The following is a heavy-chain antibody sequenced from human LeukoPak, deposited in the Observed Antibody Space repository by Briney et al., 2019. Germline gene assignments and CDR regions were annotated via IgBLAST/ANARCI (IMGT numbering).Heavy chain of an antibody. Sequence: ASVKVSCKASGYTFTSYYMHWVRQAPGQGLEWMGIINPSGGSTSYAQKFQGRVTMTRDTSTSTVYMELSSLRSEGTAVYYCARGPGITIFGVVIIEELDYWGQGTLVTVSS. CDR2: INPSGGST. V-gene: IGHV1-46*01. D-gene: IGHD3-3*01. J-gene: IGHJ4*02. CDR3: ARGPGITIFGVVIIEELDY. CDR1: GYTFTSYY.